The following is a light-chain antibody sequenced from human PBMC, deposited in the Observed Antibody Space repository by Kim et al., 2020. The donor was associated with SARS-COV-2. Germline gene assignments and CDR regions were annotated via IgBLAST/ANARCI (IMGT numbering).Light chain of an antibody. CDR3: QQYGNSPWT. Sequence: SPGERATRSCRASQSVSSSSLAWYQQKRGQAPRLLIYGASSRATGIPDRFSGSGSGTDFTLTISRLEPEDSAVYYCQQYGNSPWTFGQGTKVDIK. J-gene: IGKJ1*01. CDR1: QSVSSSS. V-gene: IGKV3-20*01. CDR2: GAS.